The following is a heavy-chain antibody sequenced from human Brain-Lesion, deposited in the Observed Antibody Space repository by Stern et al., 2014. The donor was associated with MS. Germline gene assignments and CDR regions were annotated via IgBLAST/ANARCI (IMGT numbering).Heavy chain of an antibody. CDR1: GNSFTHFY. V-gene: IGHV1-2*04. CDR3: ARGGRYYADY. D-gene: IGHD2-2*01. Sequence: VQLVESGGEVKKPGASVRVSCEASGNSFTHFYIHWVRQARGQGLEWMGWINPNSGGTKFAQKFQGWVTITRDTSMTTAYMEVTSLTSDDTAVYYCARGGRYYADYWGQGTLVTVSS. J-gene: IGHJ4*02. CDR2: INPNSGGT.